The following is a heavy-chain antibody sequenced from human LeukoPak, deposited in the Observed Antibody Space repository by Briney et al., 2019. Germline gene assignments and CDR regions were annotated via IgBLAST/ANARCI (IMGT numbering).Heavy chain of an antibody. Sequence: PGGSLRLPCAASGFTVSSNYMSWVRQAPGKGLEWVSVIYSGGSTYYADSVKGRFTISRDNSENTLYLQMNSLRAEDTAVYYCARDLSGGDYYFDYWGQGTLVTVSS. D-gene: IGHD2-21*02. J-gene: IGHJ4*02. CDR1: GFTVSSNY. CDR3: ARDLSGGDYYFDY. V-gene: IGHV3-53*01. CDR2: IYSGGST.